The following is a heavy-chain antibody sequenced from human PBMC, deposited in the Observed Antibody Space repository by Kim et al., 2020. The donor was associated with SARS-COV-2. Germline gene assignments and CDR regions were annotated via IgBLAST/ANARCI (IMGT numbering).Heavy chain of an antibody. CDR1: GYSFTTYW. V-gene: IGHV5-10-1*01. CDR3: ARRAPCTGISCYLHYYAMDV. D-gene: IGHD2-2*01. J-gene: IGHJ6*02. CDR2: IDPSDSYS. Sequence: GESLKISCKGSGYSFTTYWISWVRQMPGKGLEWMGRIDPSDSYSNYNVTVQGHVTISVDKSISTAYLQWSSLKASDTAIYYCARRAPCTGISCYLHYYAMDVWGQGTTVTVSS.